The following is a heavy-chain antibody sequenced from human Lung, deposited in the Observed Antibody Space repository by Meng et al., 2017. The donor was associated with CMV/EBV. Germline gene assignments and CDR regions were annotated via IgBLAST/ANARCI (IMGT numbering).Heavy chain of an antibody. CDR2: ISYDGGNE. CDR3: AKGSRWLPTDY. CDR1: GFTFSSYG. Sequence: QVQLVESGGGVVQPGGYLRLSCAASGFTFSSYGFHWVRQAPGKGLEWVAIISYDGGNEYYADSVKGRFTISRDNSKNTLYLQMNSLRADDTAVYYCAKGSRWLPTDYWGQGTLVTVSS. J-gene: IGHJ4*02. V-gene: IGHV3-30*18. D-gene: IGHD5-24*01.